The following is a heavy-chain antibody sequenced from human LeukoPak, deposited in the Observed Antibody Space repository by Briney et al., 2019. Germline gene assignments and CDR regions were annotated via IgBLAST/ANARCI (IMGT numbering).Heavy chain of an antibody. J-gene: IGHJ3*02. CDR3: ARVRDYPYDAFDI. D-gene: IGHD4/OR15-4a*01. CDR1: GGSISSSDYY. V-gene: IGHV4-61*08. CDR2: IYYSGNT. Sequence: SQTLPLTCTVSGGSISSSDYYWSWIRQPPGKALEWIGFIYYSGNTNYNPSLTSRVTISVDTSKNQFSLKLSSVTAADTAVYYCARVRDYPYDAFDIWGQGTMVTVSS.